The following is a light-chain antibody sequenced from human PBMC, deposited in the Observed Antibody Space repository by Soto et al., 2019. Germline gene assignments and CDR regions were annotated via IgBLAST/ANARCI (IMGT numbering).Light chain of an antibody. V-gene: IGKV3-20*01. Sequence: EIVLTQSPGTLSLSPGERATLSCRASQSFRSSYLAWYQQKPGQAPRLLIYGASSRATGIPDRFSGSGSGTDFTLTISRLEPEDFAVYYCQQYVSSPLTFGGGTKVDIK. J-gene: IGKJ4*01. CDR1: QSFRSSY. CDR3: QQYVSSPLT. CDR2: GAS.